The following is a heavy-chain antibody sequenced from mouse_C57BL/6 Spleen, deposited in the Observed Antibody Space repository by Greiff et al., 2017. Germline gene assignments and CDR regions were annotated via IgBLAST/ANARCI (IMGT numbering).Heavy chain of an antibody. CDR1: GYAFSSYW. J-gene: IGHJ2*01. V-gene: IGHV1-80*01. CDR2: IYPGDGDT. Sequence: QVQLQQSGAELVKPGASVKISCKASGYAFSSYWMNWVKQRPGKGLEWIGQIYPGDGDTNYNGKFKGKATLTADTSSSTAYMQLSSLTSEDSAVYFCARGDNGYCSFDYWGQGTTLTVSS. CDR3: ARGDNGYCSFDY. D-gene: IGHD2-3*01.